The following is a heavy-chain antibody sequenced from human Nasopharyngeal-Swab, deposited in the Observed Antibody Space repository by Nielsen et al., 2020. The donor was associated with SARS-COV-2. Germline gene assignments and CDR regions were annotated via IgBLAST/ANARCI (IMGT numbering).Heavy chain of an antibody. V-gene: IGHV3-23*01. CDR2: ISGSGGST. J-gene: IGHJ6*02. CDR3: ARKNYYDSSGYYLVHFYYYYYGMDV. Sequence: GASLKISCAASGFTFSSYAMSWVRQAPGKGLEWVSAISGSGGSTYYADSVKGRFTISRDNSKNTLYLQMNSLRAEDTAVYYCARKNYYDSSGYYLVHFYYYYYGMDVWGQGITVTVSS. CDR1: GFTFSSYA. D-gene: IGHD3-22*01.